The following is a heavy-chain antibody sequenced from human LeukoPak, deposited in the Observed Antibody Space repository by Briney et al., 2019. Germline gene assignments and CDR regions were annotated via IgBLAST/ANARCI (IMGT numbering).Heavy chain of an antibody. CDR2: ISSNGGST. V-gene: IGHV3-64*01. D-gene: IGHD5-12*01. J-gene: IGHJ5*02. CDR1: GFTFSSYA. Sequence: PGGSLRLSCAASGFTFSSYAMHWVRQAPGKGLEYVSAISSNGGSTYYANSVKGRFTISRDNSKNTLYLQMGSLRAEDMAVYYCARKATGWFDPWGQGTPVTVSS. CDR3: ARKATGWFDP.